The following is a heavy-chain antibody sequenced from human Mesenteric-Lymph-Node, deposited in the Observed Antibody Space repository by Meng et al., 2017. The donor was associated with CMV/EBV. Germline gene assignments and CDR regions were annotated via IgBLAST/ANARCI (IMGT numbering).Heavy chain of an antibody. CDR1: GFTFRRYW. CDR2: VKSDGAGT. D-gene: IGHD2-15*01. V-gene: IGHV3-74*01. J-gene: IGHJ3*02. CDR3: AKDKMTPFSPDAFDI. Sequence: GESLKISCAASGFTFRRYWMHWVRQVPGKGLVWVSVVKSDGAGTTYADSVKGRFTMSRDNSMNTLYLQMNSLRADDTAVYYCAKDKMTPFSPDAFDIWGQGTMVTVSS.